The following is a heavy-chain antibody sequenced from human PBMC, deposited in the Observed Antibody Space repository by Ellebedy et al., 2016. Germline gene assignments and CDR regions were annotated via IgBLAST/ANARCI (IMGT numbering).Heavy chain of an antibody. CDR1: GFTFSSYA. V-gene: IGHV3-23*01. CDR3: VKGASSGSWVTMEY. J-gene: IGHJ4*02. CDR2: ITGDTATT. D-gene: IGHD6-13*01. Sequence: GGSLRLSCAASGFTFSSYAMTWIRQAAGEGLEWVSAITGDTATTYYADSVKGRFTISRDNSRNTLYLQMNSLRVEDTALYYCVKGASSGSWVTMEYWGQGTLVSVSS.